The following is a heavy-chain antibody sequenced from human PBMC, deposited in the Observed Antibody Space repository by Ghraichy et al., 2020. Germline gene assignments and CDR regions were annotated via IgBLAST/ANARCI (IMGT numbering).Heavy chain of an antibody. CDR3: AKDEAARLRD. J-gene: IGHJ4*02. Sequence: GGSLRLSCAASGFTFSSYGMHWVRQAPGKGLEWVAVISYDGSNKYYADSVKGRFTISRDNSKNTLYLQMNSLRAEDTAVYYCAKDEAARLRDWGQGTLVTVSS. V-gene: IGHV3-30*18. CDR1: GFTFSSYG. D-gene: IGHD6-6*01. CDR2: ISYDGSNK.